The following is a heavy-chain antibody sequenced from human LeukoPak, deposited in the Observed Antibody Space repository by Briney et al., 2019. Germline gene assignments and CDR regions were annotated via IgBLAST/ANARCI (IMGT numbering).Heavy chain of an antibody. CDR1: GFTFSTYW. Sequence: GGSLRLSCAASGFTFSTYWMSWVRQAPGKGLEWVANIKEDGREKYYVDSVKGRFTISRDNAKSSLFLQMSSLRADDTAVYYCARGWGYYFDYWGQGTLVTVSS. CDR2: IKEDGREK. J-gene: IGHJ4*02. CDR3: ARGWGYYFDY. V-gene: IGHV3-7*01. D-gene: IGHD7-27*01.